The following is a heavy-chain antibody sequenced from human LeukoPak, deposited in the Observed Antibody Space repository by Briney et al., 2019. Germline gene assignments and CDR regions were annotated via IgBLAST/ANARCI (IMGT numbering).Heavy chain of an antibody. CDR2: INHSGST. CDR1: GGSFSGYY. Sequence: SETLSLTCAVYGGSFSGYYWSWIRQPPGKVLAWIGEINHSGSTNYNPSLKSRVTISVDTSKNQFSLKLSSVTAADTAVYYCAKDSGNYYYYYGLDVWGQGTTVTVSS. D-gene: IGHD1-26*01. V-gene: IGHV4-34*01. CDR3: AKDSGNYYYYYGLDV. J-gene: IGHJ6*02.